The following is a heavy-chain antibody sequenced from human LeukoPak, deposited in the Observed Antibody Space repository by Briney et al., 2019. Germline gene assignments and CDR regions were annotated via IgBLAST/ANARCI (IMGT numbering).Heavy chain of an antibody. CDR1: GGSVSTYY. V-gene: IGHV4-59*08. J-gene: IGHJ4*02. CDR2: IRHSGYT. CDR3: ARLGSGDYLSYLDY. Sequence: SETLSLTCAVSGGSVSTYYWSWVRQPPGKGLEWIGYIRHSGYTNYNPSLKSRVTLSIDTSKNQFSLKLSSVTAADTAVYYCARLGSGDYLSYLDYWGQGTLVTVSS. D-gene: IGHD3-22*01.